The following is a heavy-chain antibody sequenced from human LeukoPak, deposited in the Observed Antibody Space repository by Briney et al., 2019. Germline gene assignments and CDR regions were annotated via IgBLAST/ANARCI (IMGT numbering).Heavy chain of an antibody. D-gene: IGHD3-16*01. Sequence: PGRSLRLSCAPSGFTFSISGMHWLRQTPGKGLQWVAVIWYDGSKAYYADSVKGRFTISRDNSKNTLYLQMNSLRAEDTAVYYCARHRDDAGGAGQYYFDYWGQGTLVTVSS. CDR3: ARHRDDAGGAGQYYFDY. CDR2: IWYDGSKA. CDR1: GFTFSISG. V-gene: IGHV3-33*01. J-gene: IGHJ4*02.